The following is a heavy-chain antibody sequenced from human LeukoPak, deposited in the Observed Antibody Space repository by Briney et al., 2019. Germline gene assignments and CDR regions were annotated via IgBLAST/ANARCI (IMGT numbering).Heavy chain of an antibody. J-gene: IGHJ4*02. CDR2: INQDGSEK. V-gene: IGHV3-7*03. D-gene: IGHD7-27*01. CDR3: ARVGKSEDHFDY. Sequence: GGSLRLSCAASGLTFSNYWMTWVPQAPGKGLQWGANINQDGSEKYYVDSVKGRFTISRDNAKNSLYLQMNSLRVEDRAVYYCARVGKSEDHFDYWGQGTLVTVSS. CDR1: GLTFSNYW.